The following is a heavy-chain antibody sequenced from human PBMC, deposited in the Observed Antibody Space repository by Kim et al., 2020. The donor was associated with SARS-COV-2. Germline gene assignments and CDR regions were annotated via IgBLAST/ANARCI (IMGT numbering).Heavy chain of an antibody. CDR3: ATSPVDTAMVTG. CDR2: INLNSGGT. V-gene: IGHV1-2*02. CDR1: GYTFTGYY. J-gene: IGHJ4*02. Sequence: ASVKVSCKASGYTFTGYYMHWVRQAPGQGLEWMGWINLNSGGTNYAQKFQGRVTMTRDTSINKAYMELSRLRSDDTAVYYCATSPVDTAMVTGWGQGTLVTVSS. D-gene: IGHD5-18*01.